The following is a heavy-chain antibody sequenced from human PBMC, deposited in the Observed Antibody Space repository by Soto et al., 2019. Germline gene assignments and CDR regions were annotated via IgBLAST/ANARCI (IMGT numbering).Heavy chain of an antibody. V-gene: IGHV3-21*01. CDR3: ARERDPLQDHDAFDI. Sequence: GGSLRLSCAASGFTFSSYSMNWVRQAPGKGLEWISSISSSSSYIYYADSVKGRFTISRDNAKNSLYLQMNSLRAEDTAVYYCARERDPLQDHDAFDIWGQGTMVTVSS. D-gene: IGHD1-1*01. CDR2: ISSSSSYI. J-gene: IGHJ3*02. CDR1: GFTFSSYS.